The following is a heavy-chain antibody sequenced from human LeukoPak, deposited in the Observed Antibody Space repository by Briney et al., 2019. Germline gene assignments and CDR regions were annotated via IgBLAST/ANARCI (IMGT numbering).Heavy chain of an antibody. CDR2: INHSGST. J-gene: IGHJ4*02. V-gene: IGHV4-34*01. CDR1: GGSFSGYY. D-gene: IGHD3-22*01. CDR3: ARGGRDYYDSSGLFDY. Sequence: SETLSLTCAVYGGSFSGYYWSWIRQPPGKGLEWIGEINHSGSTNYNPSLKSRVTISVDTSKNQFSLKLSSVTAADTAVYYCARGGRDYYDSSGLFDYWGQGTLVTVSS.